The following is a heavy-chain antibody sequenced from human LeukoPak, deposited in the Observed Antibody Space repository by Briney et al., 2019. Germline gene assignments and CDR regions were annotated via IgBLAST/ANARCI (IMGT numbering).Heavy chain of an antibody. CDR3: ARVRYSSSLDELYYFDY. J-gene: IGHJ4*02. Sequence: SETLSLTCTVSGGSISSSSYYWGWIRQPPGKGLEWIGSIYYSGSTYYNPSLKSRVTISVDTSKNQFSLKLSSVTAADTAVYYCARVRYSSSLDELYYFDYWGQGTLVTVSS. CDR2: IYYSGST. D-gene: IGHD6-6*01. V-gene: IGHV4-39*07. CDR1: GGSISSSSYY.